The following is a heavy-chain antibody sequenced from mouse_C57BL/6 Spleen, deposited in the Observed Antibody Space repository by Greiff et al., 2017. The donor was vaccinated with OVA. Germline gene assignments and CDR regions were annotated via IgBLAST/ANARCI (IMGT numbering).Heavy chain of an antibody. V-gene: IGHV5-9-1*02. CDR3: TRDGYDGFAY. CDR2: ISSGGDYI. D-gene: IGHD2-2*01. J-gene: IGHJ3*01. CDR1: GFTFSSYA. Sequence: EVQLVESGEGLVKPGGSLKLSCAASGFTFSSYAMSWVRQTPEQRLEWVAYISSGGDYIYYADTVKGRFTISRDNARNTLYLQMSSLKSEDTAMYYCTRDGYDGFAYWGQGTLVTVSA.